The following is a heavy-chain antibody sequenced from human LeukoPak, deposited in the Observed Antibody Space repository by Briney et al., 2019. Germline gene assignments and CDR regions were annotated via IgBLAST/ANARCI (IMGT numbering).Heavy chain of an antibody. Sequence: TLSLTCTVSGGSISSGGYYWSWIRQHPGKGLEWIGYIYYSGSTYYNPSLKSRVTISVGTSKNQFSLKLSSVTAADTAVYYCARGYCSGGSCYSGLFDYWGQGTLVTVSS. D-gene: IGHD2-15*01. CDR1: GGSISSGGYY. V-gene: IGHV4-31*03. CDR3: ARGYCSGGSCYSGLFDY. J-gene: IGHJ4*02. CDR2: IYYSGST.